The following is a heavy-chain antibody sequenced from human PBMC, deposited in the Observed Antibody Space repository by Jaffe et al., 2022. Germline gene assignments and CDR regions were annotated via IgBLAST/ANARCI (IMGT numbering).Heavy chain of an antibody. D-gene: IGHD3-10*01. CDR1: AFTFSNYP. CDR2: ISHTGGSP. Sequence: EVQLLESGGGLVQPGGSLRLSCAASAFTFSNYPMAWVRQAPGKGLEWVSAISHTGGSPYYADSVKGRFTISRDNSKNTLYLQMNSLRAEDTAVYYCAKEYGSGSYRWFDPWGQGTLVTVSS. V-gene: IGHV3-23*01. CDR3: AKEYGSGSYRWFDP. J-gene: IGHJ5*02.